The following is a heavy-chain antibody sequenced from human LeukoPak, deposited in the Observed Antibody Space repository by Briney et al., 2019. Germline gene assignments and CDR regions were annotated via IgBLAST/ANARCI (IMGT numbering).Heavy chain of an antibody. CDR3: ARAENGYSSSWPYSYYYYMDY. V-gene: IGHV3-21*01. D-gene: IGHD6-13*01. J-gene: IGHJ4*02. Sequence: GASLRLSCAASGFTFSSYSMKWVRQAPGKVLEWVSSISSSSTYYYYADSVKGRFTISRDNAKNSLHLQMESLRAEDTAVYYCARAENGYSSSWPYSYYYYMDYWGQGTLVTVSS. CDR1: GFTFSSYS. CDR2: ISSSSTYY.